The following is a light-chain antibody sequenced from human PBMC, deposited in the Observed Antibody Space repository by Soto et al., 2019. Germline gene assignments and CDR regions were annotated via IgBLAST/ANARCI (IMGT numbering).Light chain of an antibody. CDR3: SSYAASNNFYFV. Sequence: QSVLTQPPSASGSPGQSVTISCTGTSSDVGGYNYVSWYQQYPGRATKLMIYEVTKRPSGVPDRFSGSKSGNTASLTVSVLQAEDEADYYCSSYAASNNFYFVFGGGTQLTVL. V-gene: IGLV2-8*01. CDR2: EVT. CDR1: SSDVGGYNY. J-gene: IGLJ3*02.